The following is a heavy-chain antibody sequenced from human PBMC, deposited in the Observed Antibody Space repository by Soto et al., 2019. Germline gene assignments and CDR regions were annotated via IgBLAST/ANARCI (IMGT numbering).Heavy chain of an antibody. CDR1: GYTFTSYY. CDR2: ISPSSGRT. Sequence: QVQLVQSGAEVKKPGASVRVSCKASGYTFTSYYIHWVRQAPGHGPEWMGMISPSSGRTDYAQKSQXXXTXXRDTSTSTVYMELSSLRSEDTAVYYCTRSIITTTGTDAFDLWGQGTVVTVSS. CDR3: TRSIITTTGTDAFDL. J-gene: IGHJ3*01. D-gene: IGHD1-1*01. V-gene: IGHV1-46*03.